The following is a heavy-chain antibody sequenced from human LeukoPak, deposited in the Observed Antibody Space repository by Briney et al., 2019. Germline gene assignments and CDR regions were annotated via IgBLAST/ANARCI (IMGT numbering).Heavy chain of an antibody. V-gene: IGHV1-18*01. Sequence: ASVKVSCKASGYTFNNYGISWARQAAGQGPEWMGWVTSYNGDTNYAQKFQGRITMSTDTSTSTAYMELRSLRFDDTAIYYCAKDWHILTGRNCFDPWGQGTLVTVSS. D-gene: IGHD3-9*01. J-gene: IGHJ5*02. CDR3: AKDWHILTGRNCFDP. CDR2: VTSYNGDT. CDR1: GYTFNNYG.